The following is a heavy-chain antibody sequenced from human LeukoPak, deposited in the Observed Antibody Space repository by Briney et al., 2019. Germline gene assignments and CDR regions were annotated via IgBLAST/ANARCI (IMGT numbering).Heavy chain of an antibody. D-gene: IGHD1-26*01. Sequence: ASVKVSCKASGYTFTDYYIHWVRQAPGQGLEWMGWINPNSGGTNYAQKFQGRVTMTRDTSISTAYMELSRLRSDDTAVYYCARAGSYQSIFDYWGQGTLVTVSS. CDR3: ARAGSYQSIFDY. CDR1: GYTFTDYY. CDR2: INPNSGGT. J-gene: IGHJ4*02. V-gene: IGHV1-2*02.